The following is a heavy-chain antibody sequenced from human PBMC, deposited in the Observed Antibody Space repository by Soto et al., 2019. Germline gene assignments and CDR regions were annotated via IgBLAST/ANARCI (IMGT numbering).Heavy chain of an antibody. Sequence: GVALSLSCSASGVTFSSYGMHWVLQAPGEGLEWVAVISYDGSNKYYADSVKGRFTISRDNSKNTLYLQMNSLRAEDTAVYYCASDWPEQLVYYCFGMYFRAHGTTLTVS. J-gene: IGHJ6*01. D-gene: IGHD6-6*01. V-gene: IGHV3-30*03. CDR2: ISYDGSNK. CDR1: GVTFSSYG. CDR3: ASDWPEQLVYYCFGMYF.